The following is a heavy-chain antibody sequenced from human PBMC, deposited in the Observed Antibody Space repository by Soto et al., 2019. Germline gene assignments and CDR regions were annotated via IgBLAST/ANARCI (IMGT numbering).Heavy chain of an antibody. V-gene: IGHV1-18*01. CDR3: AGDCYYSGSGTCSRPRYYGMDV. CDR2: ISDYNGNT. CDR1: GYTFSSYG. J-gene: IGHJ6*02. D-gene: IGHD3-10*01. Sequence: QVQLVQSGAEVKRAGASVKVSCKASGYTFSSYGLSWVRQAPGQGLEWMGWISDYNGNTHYAQKCQGRFNITTDTATGTAYMELRSLRSDVTAVYFCAGDCYYSGSGTCSRPRYYGMDVWGQGTMVTVSS.